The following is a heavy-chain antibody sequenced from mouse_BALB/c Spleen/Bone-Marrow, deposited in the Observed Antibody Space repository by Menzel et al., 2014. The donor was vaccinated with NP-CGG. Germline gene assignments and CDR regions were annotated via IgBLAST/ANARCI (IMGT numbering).Heavy chain of an antibody. V-gene: IGHV7-3*02. CDR2: IRNKANGYTT. D-gene: IGHD6-1*01. CDR3: ARDYNGYFDF. Sequence: DVQLVESGGGLVQPGGSLRLSCTTSGFTFTNYFMTWVRQPPGKALEWLGFIRNKANGYTTEYNPSVKGRFTISRDNSQGIFYLQMNTLRAEDGAIYYCARDYNGYFDFWGQGTTLTVSS. CDR1: GFTFTNYF. J-gene: IGHJ2*01.